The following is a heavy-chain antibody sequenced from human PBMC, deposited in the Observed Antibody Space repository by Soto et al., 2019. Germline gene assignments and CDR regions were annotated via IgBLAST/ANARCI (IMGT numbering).Heavy chain of an antibody. V-gene: IGHV4-59*01. Sequence: SETLSLTCTVSGCSISSYYWSWIRQPPGKGLEWIGYIYYSGCTNYNPSLKSRVTISVDTSKNQFSLKLSSVTAADTAVYYCARSLRQYYYYYYMDVWGKGTTVTVSS. CDR1: GCSISSYY. J-gene: IGHJ6*03. CDR3: ARSLRQYYYYYYMDV. CDR2: IYYSGCT. D-gene: IGHD3-16*02.